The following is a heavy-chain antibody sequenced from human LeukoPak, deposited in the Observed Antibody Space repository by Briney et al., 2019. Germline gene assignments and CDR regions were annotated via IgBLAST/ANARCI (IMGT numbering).Heavy chain of an antibody. CDR1: GGSISYGGSY. CDR2: IYYGGRA. J-gene: IGHJ4*02. CDR3: ARMLGEN. V-gene: IGHV4-31*03. D-gene: IGHD3-10*02. Sequence: SQTLSLTCTVSGGSISYGGSYWTWIRQHPGKGLEWIGYIYYGGRALYSPSLQSRVTMTIDSSKNQFSLKLSSVSAADTAVYYCARMLGENWGQGTLVTVSS.